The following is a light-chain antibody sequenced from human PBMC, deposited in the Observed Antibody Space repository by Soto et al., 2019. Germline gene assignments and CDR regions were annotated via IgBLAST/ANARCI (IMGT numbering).Light chain of an antibody. Sequence: EIVWTQSPATLSLSPGERATLSCRASQSVSSYLAWYQQKPGQAPRLLIYDASNRATGIPARFSGSGSGTDFTLTISRLEPEDFAVYYCQQYGPSRTFGQGTKVDIK. J-gene: IGKJ1*01. V-gene: IGKV3-11*01. CDR2: DAS. CDR1: QSVSSY. CDR3: QQYGPSRT.